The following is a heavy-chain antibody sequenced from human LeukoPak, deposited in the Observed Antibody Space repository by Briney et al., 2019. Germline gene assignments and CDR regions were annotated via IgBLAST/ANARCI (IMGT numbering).Heavy chain of an antibody. V-gene: IGHV1-18*01. CDR3: ARDDRSGSYSEGAY. Sequence: ASVKVSCKASGYTFTSYGISWVRQAPGQGLEWMGWISAYNGNTNYAQELQGRVTMTTDTSTSTAYVELRSLRSDDTAVYYCARDDRSGSYSEGAYWGQGTLVTVSS. CDR2: ISAYNGNT. CDR1: GYTFTSYG. D-gene: IGHD1-26*01. J-gene: IGHJ4*02.